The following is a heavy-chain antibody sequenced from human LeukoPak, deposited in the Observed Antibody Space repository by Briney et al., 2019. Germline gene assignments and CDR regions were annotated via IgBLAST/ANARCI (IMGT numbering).Heavy chain of an antibody. J-gene: IGHJ4*02. CDR1: GGSFSSYA. D-gene: IGHD1-1*01. CDR3: ARTPPGAEIDY. CDR2: IIPIFSTG. V-gene: IGHV1-69*01. Sequence: SVKLSCNSSGGSFSSYAISWVRQAPGQGLEWMGGIIPIFSTGNYAKKFQGRVTITADQSTSTAYMELSSLRAEDTAVYYCARTPPGAEIDYWGQGTLVTVSS.